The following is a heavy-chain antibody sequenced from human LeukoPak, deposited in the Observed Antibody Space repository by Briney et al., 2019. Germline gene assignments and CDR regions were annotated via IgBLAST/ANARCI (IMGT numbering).Heavy chain of an antibody. J-gene: IGHJ4*02. CDR3: ARGSRDYGDYRQGVY. CDR2: MNPNSGNT. V-gene: IGHV1-8*01. CDR1: GYTFTSYD. Sequence: ASVKVSCKASGYTFTSYDINWVRQATGQGLEWMGWMNPNSGNTGYAQKFQGRVTMTRNTSISTVYMELSSLRSEDTAVYYCARGSRDYGDYRQGVYWGQGTLVTVSS. D-gene: IGHD4-17*01.